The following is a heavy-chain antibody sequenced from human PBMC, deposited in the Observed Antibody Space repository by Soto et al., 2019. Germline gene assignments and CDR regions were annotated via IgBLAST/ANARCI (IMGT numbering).Heavy chain of an antibody. D-gene: IGHD6-13*01. CDR3: ARERAPPLSIRAAAGTMVNWLDT. J-gene: IGHJ5*02. V-gene: IGHV1-46*01. CDR2: INPSGGST. CDR1: GYTFTSYY. Sequence: ASVKVSCKASGYTFTSYYMHWVRQAPGQGLEWMGIINPSGGSTSYAQKFQGRVTMTRDTSTSTVYMELSSLRSEDTAVYYCARERAPPLSIRAAAGTMVNWLDTSGQGTLVTVS.